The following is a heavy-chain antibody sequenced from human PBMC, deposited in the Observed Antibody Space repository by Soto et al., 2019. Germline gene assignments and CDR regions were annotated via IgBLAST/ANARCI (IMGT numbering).Heavy chain of an antibody. J-gene: IGHJ3*02. Sequence: ASVKVSCKASGYTFTSYDSNWVRQATGQGLEWMGWMNPNSGNTGYAQKFQGRATMTRNTSISTAYMELSSLRSEDTAVYYCARGWNYYDRANAFDIWGQGTMVTVSS. CDR2: MNPNSGNT. CDR1: GYTFTSYD. D-gene: IGHD3-22*01. CDR3: ARGWNYYDRANAFDI. V-gene: IGHV1-8*01.